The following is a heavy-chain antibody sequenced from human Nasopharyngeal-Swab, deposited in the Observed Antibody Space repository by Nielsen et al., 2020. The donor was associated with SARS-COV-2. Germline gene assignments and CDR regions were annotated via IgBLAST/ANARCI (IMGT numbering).Heavy chain of an antibody. V-gene: IGHV1-24*01. CDR2: FDPEDGET. Sequence: ASVKVSCKVSGYTLTELSMHWVRQAPGKGLEWMVGFDPEDGETIYAQKFQGRVTMTEDTSTDTAYMELSSLRSEDTAVYYCATGPAVAGTSNWFDPWGQGTLVTVSS. CDR1: GYTLTELS. J-gene: IGHJ5*02. CDR3: ATGPAVAGTSNWFDP. D-gene: IGHD6-19*01.